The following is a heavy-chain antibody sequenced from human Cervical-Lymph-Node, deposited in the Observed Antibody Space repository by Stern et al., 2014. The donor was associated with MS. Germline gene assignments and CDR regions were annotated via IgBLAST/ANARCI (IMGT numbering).Heavy chain of an antibody. CDR3: ATHRATVMHYGMDV. D-gene: IGHD4-17*01. Sequence: VQLVESGGGVVQPGRSLRLSCAASGFTFSSYGMHWVRQAPGKGLEWVAVIWYDGSNKYYADSVKGRFTISRDNSKNTLYLQMNSLRAEDTAVYYCATHRATVMHYGMDVWGQGTTVTVSS. J-gene: IGHJ6*02. CDR1: GFTFSSYG. V-gene: IGHV3-33*08. CDR2: IWYDGSNK.